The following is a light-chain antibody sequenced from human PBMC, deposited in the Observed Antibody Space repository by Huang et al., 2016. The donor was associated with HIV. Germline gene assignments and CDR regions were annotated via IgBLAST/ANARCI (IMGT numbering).Light chain of an antibody. Sequence: DIVLTQSPDSLAVSLGERATINCSSSRSILYNSNNKNYLAWHQQKPGQSPKLLIYGAATREGGVPDRFSGSGSETDFTLTISSLQAEDVAVYFCQQYYTTPGTFGPGTTVHIK. J-gene: IGKJ3*01. CDR2: GAA. CDR1: RSILYNSNNKNY. V-gene: IGKV4-1*01. CDR3: QQYYTTPGT.